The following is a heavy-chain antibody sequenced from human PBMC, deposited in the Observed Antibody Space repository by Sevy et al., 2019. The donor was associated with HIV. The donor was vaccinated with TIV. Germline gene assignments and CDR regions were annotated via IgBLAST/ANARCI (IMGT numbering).Heavy chain of an antibody. D-gene: IGHD3-10*01. J-gene: IGHJ4*02. CDR1: GFTVNSNS. V-gene: IGHV3-53*01. Sequence: GGSLRLSCAASGFTVNSNSMSWVRQAPGKGLEWVSVISAGINTYYADSVKGRFTISRDNSENTLYLQMNSLKAEDTAVYYCTGDQWDHGSGSFYFAFWGQGTLVTVSS. CDR2: ISAGINT. CDR3: TGDQWDHGSGSFYFAF.